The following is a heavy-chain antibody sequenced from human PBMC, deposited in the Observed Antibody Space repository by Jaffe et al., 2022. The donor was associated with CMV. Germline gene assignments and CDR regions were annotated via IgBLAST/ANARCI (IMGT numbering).Heavy chain of an antibody. CDR3: ARDIRVYDSSGYYYERVIDY. CDR2: INPSGGST. J-gene: IGHJ4*02. V-gene: IGHV1-46*01. CDR1: GYTFTSYY. D-gene: IGHD3-22*01. Sequence: QVQLVQSGAEVKKPGASVKVSCKASGYTFTSYYMHWVRQAPGQGLEWMGIINPSGGSTSYAQKFQGRVTMTRDTSTSTVYMELSSLRSEDTAVYYCARDIRVYDSSGYYYERVIDYWGQGTLVTVSS.